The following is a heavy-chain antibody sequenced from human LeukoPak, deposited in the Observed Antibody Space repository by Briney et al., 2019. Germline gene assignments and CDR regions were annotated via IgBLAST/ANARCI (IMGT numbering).Heavy chain of an antibody. D-gene: IGHD6-13*01. CDR1: GYSFTSYW. J-gene: IGHJ5*02. Sequence: GESLKISCKGSGYSFTSYWIGWVRQMPGKGLEWMGIIYPGDSETRYSPSFQGQVPISADKSISTACLQWRSLKASDTAMYYCARRFSSSWYWFDPWGQGTLVTVSS. V-gene: IGHV5-51*01. CDR3: ARRFSSSWYWFDP. CDR2: IYPGDSET.